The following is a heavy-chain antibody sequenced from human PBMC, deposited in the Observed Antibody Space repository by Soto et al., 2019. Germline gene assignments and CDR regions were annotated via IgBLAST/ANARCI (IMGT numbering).Heavy chain of an antibody. Sequence: LSLTCTVSGGSISSSSYYWGWIRQPPGKGLEWIGSIYYSGSTYYNPSLKSRVTISVDTSKNQFSLKLSSVTAADTAVYYCARHEPRIAAAGTRGRGAFDIWGQGTMVTVSS. V-gene: IGHV4-39*01. CDR3: ARHEPRIAAAGTRGRGAFDI. J-gene: IGHJ3*02. D-gene: IGHD6-13*01. CDR1: GGSISSSSYY. CDR2: IYYSGST.